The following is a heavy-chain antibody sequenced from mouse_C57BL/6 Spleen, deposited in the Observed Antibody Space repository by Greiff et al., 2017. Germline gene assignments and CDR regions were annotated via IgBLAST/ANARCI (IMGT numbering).Heavy chain of an antibody. CDR2: IWWDDDK. CDR3: ARSPYYYGSSYGGYWYFDV. J-gene: IGHJ1*03. V-gene: IGHV8-8*01. CDR1: GFSLSTFGMG. Sequence: QVQLKESGPGILQPSQTLSLTCSFSGFSLSTFGMGVGWIRQPSGKGLEWLAHIWWDDDKYYNPALKRRLTISKDTSKNQVCLKIANVDTADTATYYCARSPYYYGSSYGGYWYFDVWGTGTTVTVSS. D-gene: IGHD1-1*01.